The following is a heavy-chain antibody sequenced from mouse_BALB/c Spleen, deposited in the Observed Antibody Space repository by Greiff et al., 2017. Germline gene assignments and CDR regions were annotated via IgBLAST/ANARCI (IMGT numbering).Heavy chain of an antibody. CDR2: IWAGGST. CDR3: ASQVYYGKVMDY. Sequence: QVQLKESGPGLVAPSQSLSITCTVSGFSLTSYCVHWVRQPPGQGLEWLGVIWAGGSTNYNSALMSRLSISKDNSKSQVFLKMNSLQTDDTAMYYCASQVYYGKVMDYWGQGTSVTVSS. D-gene: IGHD2-1*01. J-gene: IGHJ4*01. CDR1: GFSLTSYC. V-gene: IGHV2-9*02.